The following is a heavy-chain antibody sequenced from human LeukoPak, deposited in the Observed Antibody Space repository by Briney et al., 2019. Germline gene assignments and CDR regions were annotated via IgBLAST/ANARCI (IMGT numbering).Heavy chain of an antibody. CDR2: IYYSGST. CDR1: GGSISSSSYY. V-gene: IGHV4-39*01. J-gene: IGHJ5*02. D-gene: IGHD1-26*01. CDR3: ARIPVTGSPIVGATNWFDP. Sequence: SETLSLTCTVSGGSISSSSYYWGWIRQPPGKGLEWIGSIYYSGSTYYNPSLKSRVTISVGTSKNQFSLKLSSVTAADTAVYYCARIPVTGSPIVGATNWFDPWGQGTLVTVSS.